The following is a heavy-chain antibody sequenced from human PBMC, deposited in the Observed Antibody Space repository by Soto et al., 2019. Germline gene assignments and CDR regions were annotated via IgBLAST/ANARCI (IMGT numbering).Heavy chain of an antibody. CDR2: INPSGGST. D-gene: IGHD6-6*01. V-gene: IGHV1-46*03. CDR3: ARDRGPAARRGSDWFDP. CDR1: GYTFTIYY. J-gene: IGHJ5*02. Sequence: GASVKVSCKASGYTFTIYYMHWVRQAPGQGLEWMGIINPSGGSTSYAQKFQGRVTMTRDTSTSTVYMELSSLRSEDTAVYYCARDRGPAARRGSDWFDPWGQGTLVTVSS.